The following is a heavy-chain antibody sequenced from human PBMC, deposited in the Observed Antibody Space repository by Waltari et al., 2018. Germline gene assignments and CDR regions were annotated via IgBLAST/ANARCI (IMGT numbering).Heavy chain of an antibody. D-gene: IGHD1-1*01. Sequence: QVQLVESGGGVVQSGGSLRLSCAASGFTFSDRGMPWVRQAPGKCLEWVAFISDEGSDKVFGVSVKGRFTISRDNAKNTVSLLMNSLKSEDTAVYYCATTIISPGAFDVWGQGTMVSVSS. CDR3: ATTIISPGAFDV. V-gene: IGHV3-30*03. CDR2: ISDEGSDK. CDR1: GFTFSDRG. J-gene: IGHJ3*01.